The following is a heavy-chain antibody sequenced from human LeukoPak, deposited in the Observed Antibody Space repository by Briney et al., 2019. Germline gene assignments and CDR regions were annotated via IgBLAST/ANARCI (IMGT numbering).Heavy chain of an antibody. J-gene: IGHJ4*02. D-gene: IGHD2-21*02. CDR3: AKGIFRGVVVTAFDY. CDR2: ISYDGSNK. Sequence: GRSLRLSCAASGFTFSSYGMHWVRQAPGKGLEWVAVISYDGSNKYYADSVKGRFTISRDNSKNTLYLQMNSLRAEDTAVYYCAKGIFRGVVVTAFDYWGQGTLVTVSS. CDR1: GFTFSSYG. V-gene: IGHV3-30*18.